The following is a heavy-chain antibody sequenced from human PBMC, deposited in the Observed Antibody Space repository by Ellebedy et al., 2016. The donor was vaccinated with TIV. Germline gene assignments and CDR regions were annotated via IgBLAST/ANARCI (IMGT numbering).Heavy chain of an antibody. Sequence: SETLSLTCTVSGGSVSSGSYYWSWIRQPPGKGLEWIGYIYYSGSTNYNPSLKSRVTISVDTSKNQFSLKLSSVTAADTAVYYCARAPYSNYADYWGQGTLVTVSS. CDR3: ARAPYSNYADY. CDR1: GGSVSSGSYY. V-gene: IGHV4-61*01. D-gene: IGHD4-11*01. CDR2: IYYSGST. J-gene: IGHJ4*02.